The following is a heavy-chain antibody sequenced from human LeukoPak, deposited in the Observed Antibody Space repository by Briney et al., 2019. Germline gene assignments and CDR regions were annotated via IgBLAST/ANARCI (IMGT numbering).Heavy chain of an antibody. CDR1: GGFISSYY. Sequence: SETLSLTCSVSGGFISSYYWNWIRQAPGKGLEWIGYIHYSGSTNHNPSLKSQVTISVDTSKNHFSLMLGSVTAADTAIYFCARADTLAGALEFWGQGTLVTVSS. CDR3: ARADTLAGALEF. D-gene: IGHD3-16*01. J-gene: IGHJ4*02. CDR2: IHYSGST. V-gene: IGHV4-59*01.